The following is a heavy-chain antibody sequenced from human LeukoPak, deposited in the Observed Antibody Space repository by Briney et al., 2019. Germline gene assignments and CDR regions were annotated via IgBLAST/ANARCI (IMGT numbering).Heavy chain of an antibody. CDR3: ARDRPMYYYDSSGYPTFDY. D-gene: IGHD3-22*01. J-gene: IGHJ4*02. CDR1: GGSISSSNW. CDR2: IYHSGST. Sequence: SGTLSLTCAVSGGSISSSNWWSWVRQPPGKGLEWIGEIYHSGSTNYNPSLKSRVTISVDKSKNQFSLKLSSVTAADTAVYYCARDRPMYYYDSSGYPTFDYWGQGTLVTVSS. V-gene: IGHV4-4*02.